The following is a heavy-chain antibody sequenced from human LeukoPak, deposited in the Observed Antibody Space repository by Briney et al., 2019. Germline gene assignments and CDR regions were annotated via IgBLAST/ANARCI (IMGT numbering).Heavy chain of an antibody. D-gene: IGHD6-13*01. V-gene: IGHV1-2*02. J-gene: IGHJ4*02. CDR3: ARDGAAADSVYFDY. CDR1: GYTFTGYY. Sequence: ASVKVSCKASGYTFTGYYMHWVRQAPGQGLEWMGWINPNNGGTNYAQKFQGRVTMTRDTSISTAYMELSRLRSDDTAVYYCARDGAAADSVYFDYWGQGTLVTVSS. CDR2: INPNNGGT.